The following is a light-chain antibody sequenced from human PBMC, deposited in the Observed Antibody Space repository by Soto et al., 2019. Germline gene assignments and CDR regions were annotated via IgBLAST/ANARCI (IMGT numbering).Light chain of an antibody. V-gene: IGKV1-27*01. CDR1: QGITNY. CDR3: QNYNSAPRT. Sequence: DIQMTQSPSSLSASVGDRVTITCRASQGITNYLAWYQQKPGKVPKLLIYAAFNLHFGVPSRFSGSRSGTDFTLTISSLQPEDVATYYCQNYNSAPRTFGQGTKV. J-gene: IGKJ1*01. CDR2: AAF.